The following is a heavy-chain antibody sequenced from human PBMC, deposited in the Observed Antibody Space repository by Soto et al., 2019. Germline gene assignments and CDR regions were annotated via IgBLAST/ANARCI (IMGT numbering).Heavy chain of an antibody. CDR3: ARDTIDGDYYYYYMDV. V-gene: IGHV3-7*03. J-gene: IGHJ6*03. Sequence: GGSLRLSCAASGFTFSSYWMSWVRQAPGKGLEWVANIKQDGSEKYYVDSVKGRFTISRDNAKNSLYLQMNSLRAEDTAVYYCARDTIDGDYYYYYMDVWGKGTTVTVSS. D-gene: IGHD3-3*01. CDR2: IKQDGSEK. CDR1: GFTFSSYW.